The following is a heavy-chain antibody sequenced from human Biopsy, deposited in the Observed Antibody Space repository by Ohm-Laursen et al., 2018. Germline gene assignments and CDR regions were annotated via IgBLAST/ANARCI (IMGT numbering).Heavy chain of an antibody. V-gene: IGHV3-11*01. Sequence: GSLRLSCTASGFTFGDAWMSWIRQAPGKGLEWVSYISNSGGTIFYADSVKGRFTVSRDNAKNSLYLQMNSLRAEDTALYYCAKDSGGSPLGELFHWGQGNLVTVSS. CDR3: AKDSGGSPLGELFH. J-gene: IGHJ4*02. D-gene: IGHD3-16*01. CDR2: ISNSGGTI. CDR1: GFTFGDAW.